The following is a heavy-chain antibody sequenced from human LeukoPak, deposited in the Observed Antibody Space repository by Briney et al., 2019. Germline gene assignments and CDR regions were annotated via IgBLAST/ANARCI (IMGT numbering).Heavy chain of an antibody. CDR2: LNPNSGGT. CDR1: GYTFTGYY. CDR3: ARGGKRAAAGSLELDP. J-gene: IGHJ5*02. Sequence: ASVKVSCKASGYTFTGYYMHWVRQAPGQGLEWMGWLNPNSGGTNYAQKFQGWVTMTRDTSISTAYMELSRLRSDDTAVYYCARGGKRAAAGSLELDPWGQGTLVTVSS. V-gene: IGHV1-2*04. D-gene: IGHD6-13*01.